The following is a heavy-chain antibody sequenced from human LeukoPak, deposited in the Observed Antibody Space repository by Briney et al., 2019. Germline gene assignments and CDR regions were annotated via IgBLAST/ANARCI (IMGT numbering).Heavy chain of an antibody. D-gene: IGHD3-22*01. CDR3: AKDSTMIVVATYYFDY. Sequence: GGSLRLSCAASGFTFSSYAMSWVRQAPGKGLEWVSAISGSGGSTYYADSVKGRFTISGDNSKNTLYLQMNSLRAEDTAVYYCAKDSTMIVVATYYFDYWGQGTLVTVSS. J-gene: IGHJ4*02. CDR2: ISGSGGST. CDR1: GFTFSSYA. V-gene: IGHV3-23*01.